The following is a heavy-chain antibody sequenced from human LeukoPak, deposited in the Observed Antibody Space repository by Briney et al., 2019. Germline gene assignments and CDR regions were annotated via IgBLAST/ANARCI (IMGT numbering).Heavy chain of an antibody. CDR2: INHSGYT. Sequence: PGGSLRLSCAASGFTFSDYWMSWVRQAPGRGLEWIGEINHSGYTNDSPSLKSRVSLSIDTSTKQFSLHLRSVTVADTGIYYCTRMTTGHDYWGQGTLVTVSS. V-gene: IGHV4-34*01. D-gene: IGHD4-17*01. J-gene: IGHJ4*02. CDR1: GFTFSDYW. CDR3: TRMTTGHDY.